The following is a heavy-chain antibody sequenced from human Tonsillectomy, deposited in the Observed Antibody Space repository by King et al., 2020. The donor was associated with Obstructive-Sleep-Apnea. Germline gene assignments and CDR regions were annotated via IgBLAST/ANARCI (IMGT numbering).Heavy chain of an antibody. V-gene: IGHV5-51*01. Sequence: QLVQSGAEVKKPGESLKISCQGSGYSFSRYWIAWVRQMPGKGLEWMGLVYPVDSHTKYSPAFQGQVTISAAKSISAAYLQWSGLKASDTAMYFCARGHYYDGLDVWGQGTTVTVSS. CDR3: ARGHYYDGLDV. CDR2: VYPVDSHT. J-gene: IGHJ6*02. CDR1: GYSFSRYW.